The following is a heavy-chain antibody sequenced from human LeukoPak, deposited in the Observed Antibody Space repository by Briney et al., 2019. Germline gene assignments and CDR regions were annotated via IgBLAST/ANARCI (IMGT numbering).Heavy chain of an antibody. Sequence: GASVKVSCKASGYSFTNYGITWVRQAPGQGLEWMGWISAQHGQTEYAPNSQDRVTMTTDTYTNTAYMELRSLRSDDTAVYYCASALVSGWYFKFDYWGQGTLVTVSS. D-gene: IGHD6-19*01. CDR2: ISAQHGQT. V-gene: IGHV1-18*01. CDR1: GYSFTNYG. CDR3: ASALVSGWYFKFDY. J-gene: IGHJ4*02.